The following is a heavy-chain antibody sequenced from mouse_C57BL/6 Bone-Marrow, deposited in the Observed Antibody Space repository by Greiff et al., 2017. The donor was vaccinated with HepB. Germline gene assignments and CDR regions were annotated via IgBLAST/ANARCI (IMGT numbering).Heavy chain of an antibody. CDR2: SRNKANDYTT. J-gene: IGHJ4*01. CDR1: GFTFSDFY. V-gene: IGHV7-1*01. CDR3: ARDNSYAMDY. Sequence: EVKLMESGGGLVQSGRSLRLSCATSGFTFSDFYMEWVRQATGKGLEWIAASRNKANDYTTEYSASVKGRFIVSRDTSQSILYLQMNALRAEDTAIYYCARDNSYAMDYWGQGTSVTVSS.